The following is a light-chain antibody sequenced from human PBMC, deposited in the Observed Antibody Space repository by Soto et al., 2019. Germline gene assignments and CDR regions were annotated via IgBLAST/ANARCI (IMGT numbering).Light chain of an antibody. V-gene: IGLV2-14*01. J-gene: IGLJ1*01. CDR2: DVS. CDR3: CSCSGSSPLYV. Sequence: QSALTQPASVSGSPGQSITISCTGASGDVGGHDYVSWYQQHPGKAPKLMIYDVSNRPSGVSNRFSGSKSGKAASLTISWLPAEDDADYYGCSCSGSSPLYVFVTGTKLTVL. CDR1: SGDVGGHDY.